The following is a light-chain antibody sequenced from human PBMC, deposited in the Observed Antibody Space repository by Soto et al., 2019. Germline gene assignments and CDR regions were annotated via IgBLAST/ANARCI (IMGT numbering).Light chain of an antibody. CDR2: DAS. CDR1: QSISSW. J-gene: IGKJ4*01. V-gene: IGKV1-5*01. CDR3: QQLNGYLELT. Sequence: DIQMTQSPSTLSATAGDRVTITCRASQSISSWLAWYQQKLGRAPKLLIYDASTLQSGVPSRFSGSRSGTEFTLTISSLQPEDFATYYCQQLNGYLELTFGGGTKVDI.